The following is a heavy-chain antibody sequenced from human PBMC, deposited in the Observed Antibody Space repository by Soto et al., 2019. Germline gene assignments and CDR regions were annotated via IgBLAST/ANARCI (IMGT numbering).Heavy chain of an antibody. J-gene: IGHJ2*01. CDR2: INDRGSI. V-gene: IGHV4-34*01. Sequence: QVQLQQWGAGPLRPLETLSLTCGVSGGSFSGYYWAWIRQSPGKGLEWIGEINDRGSINYNPSLKSRVSNSGDTLENPYPLNLGFGAAGDTAGYYCARKGSDFLAGPPWGWYFDLLGRCHLVTVSS. D-gene: IGHD3-3*01. CDR1: GGSFSGYY. CDR3: ARKGSDFLAGPPWGWYFDL.